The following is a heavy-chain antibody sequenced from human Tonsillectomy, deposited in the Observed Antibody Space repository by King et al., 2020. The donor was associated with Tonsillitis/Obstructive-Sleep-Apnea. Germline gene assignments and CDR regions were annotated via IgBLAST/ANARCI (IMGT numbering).Heavy chain of an antibody. J-gene: IGHJ4*02. V-gene: IGHV3-23*04. CDR1: GFTFSSYA. CDR2: ISGSVGST. Sequence: VQLVESGGGLVQPGGSLRLSCAASGFTFSSYAMSWVRQAPGKGLEWVSAISGSVGSTYYADSVKGRFTISRDNSKNTLDLQMNSLRAEDTAVYYCAKDRRALLVELSSFDYWGQGTLVTVSS. CDR3: AKDRRALLVELSSFDY. D-gene: IGHD1-26*01.